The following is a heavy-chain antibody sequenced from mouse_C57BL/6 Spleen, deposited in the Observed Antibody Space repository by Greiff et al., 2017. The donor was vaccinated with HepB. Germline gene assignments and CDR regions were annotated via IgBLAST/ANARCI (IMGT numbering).Heavy chain of an antibody. CDR3: ARKGVYGNHFDY. D-gene: IGHD2-1*01. CDR1: GFTFSSYG. Sequence: EVKLMESGGDLVKPGGSLKLSCAASGFTFSSYGMSWVRQTPDKRLEWVATISSGGSYTYYPDSVKGRFTISRDNAKNTLYRQMSSLKSEDTAMYYCARKGVYGNHFDYWGQGTTLTVSS. CDR2: ISSGGSYT. J-gene: IGHJ2*01. V-gene: IGHV5-6*01.